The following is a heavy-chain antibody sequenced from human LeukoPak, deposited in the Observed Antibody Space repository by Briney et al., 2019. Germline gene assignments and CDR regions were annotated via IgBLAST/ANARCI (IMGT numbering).Heavy chain of an antibody. V-gene: IGHV3-30*02. D-gene: IGHD4-23*01. J-gene: IGHJ4*02. CDR3: AKWTKTTTVVTPFL. Sequence: GGSLRLSCAASGFTVSSNYMSWVRQAPGKGLEWVAFIRYDGSNKYYADSVKGRFTISRDNSKNTLYLQMNSLRAEDTAVYYCAKWTKTTTVVTPFLWGQGTLVTVSS. CDR1: GFTVSSNY. CDR2: IRYDGSNK.